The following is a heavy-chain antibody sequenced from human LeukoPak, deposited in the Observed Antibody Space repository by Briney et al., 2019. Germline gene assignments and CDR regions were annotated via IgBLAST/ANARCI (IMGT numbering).Heavy chain of an antibody. V-gene: IGHV1-69*13. CDR1: GGTFSSYA. D-gene: IGHD2-2*02. CDR2: IIPIFGTA. CDR3: ATGYCSSTSCYTSNFDY. Sequence: SVKVSCKASGGTFSSYAISWVRQAPGQGLEWMGGIIPIFGTANYAQKFQGRVTITADESTSTAYMELSSLRSEDTAVYYCATGYCSSTSCYTSNFDYWGQGTLVTVSS. J-gene: IGHJ4*02.